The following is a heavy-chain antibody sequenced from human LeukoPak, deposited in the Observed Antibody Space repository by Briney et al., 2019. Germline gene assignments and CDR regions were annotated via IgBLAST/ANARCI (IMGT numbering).Heavy chain of an antibody. D-gene: IGHD3-3*01. V-gene: IGHV3-30*04. Sequence: GGSLRLSCAASGFTFSSYAMHWVRQAPGKGLEWVAAISYDGSNKYSADSVKGRFTISRDNSKNTLYLQMNSLRADDTAVYYCARSGTLRGLFGYYYMDVWGKGTTVTVSS. J-gene: IGHJ6*03. CDR3: ARSGTLRGLFGYYYMDV. CDR1: GFTFSSYA. CDR2: ISYDGSNK.